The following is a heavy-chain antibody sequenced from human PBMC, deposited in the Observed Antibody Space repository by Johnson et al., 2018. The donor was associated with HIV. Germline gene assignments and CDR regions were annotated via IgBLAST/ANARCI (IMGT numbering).Heavy chain of an antibody. V-gene: IGHV3-7*05. J-gene: IGHJ3*02. CDR1: GFSFSVYW. CDR2: IKQEGNEK. D-gene: IGHD1-26*01. Sequence: VQLVESGGGLVQPGESLRLCCAASGFSFSVYWMSWVRQAPGRGLEWVANIKQEGNEKHYIDSVKGRFTISRDNAKNSLYLQMNSLRAEDTAVYYCARERYTTGLYSGSYGAFDMWGQGTMVTVSS. CDR3: ARERYTTGLYSGSYGAFDM.